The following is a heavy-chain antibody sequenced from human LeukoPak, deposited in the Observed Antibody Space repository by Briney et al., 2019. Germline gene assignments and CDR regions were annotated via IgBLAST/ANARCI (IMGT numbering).Heavy chain of an antibody. CDR2: ISGRTGGT. CDR3: AKCGNSGCHLIDY. V-gene: IGHV3-23*01. Sequence: GGSLRLSCAASGFTFNTNAMSWVRQSPGKGLEWVSAISGRTGGTYYADSVKGRFTISRDNSKSTLYLQMDSLRAEDTAVYYCAKCGNSGCHLIDYWGQGTLVTVSS. D-gene: IGHD5-12*01. CDR1: GFTFNTNA. J-gene: IGHJ4*02.